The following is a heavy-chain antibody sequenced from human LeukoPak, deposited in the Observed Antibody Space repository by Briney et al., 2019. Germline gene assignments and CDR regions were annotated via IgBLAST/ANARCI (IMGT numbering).Heavy chain of an antibody. V-gene: IGHV1-18*01. D-gene: IGHD6-13*01. CDR1: GYTFTSYG. CDR3: ARRPGNFKAAAGPDDY. CDR2: ISAYNGNT. J-gene: IGHJ4*02. Sequence: ASVKVSCKASGYTFTSYGISWVRQAPGQGLEWMGWISAYNGNTNYAQKLQGRVTMTTDTSTSTAYMELRSLRSDDTAVYYCARRPGNFKAAAGPDDYWGQGTLVTVSS.